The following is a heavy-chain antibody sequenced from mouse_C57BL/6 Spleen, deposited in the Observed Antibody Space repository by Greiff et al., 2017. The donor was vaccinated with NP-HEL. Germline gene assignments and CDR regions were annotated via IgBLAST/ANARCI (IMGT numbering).Heavy chain of an antibody. CDR1: GYTFTSYW. V-gene: IGHV1-59*01. Sequence: QVQLQQPGAELVRPGTSVKLSCKASGYTFTSYWMHWVKQRPGQGLEWIGVIDPSDSYTNYNQKFKGKATLTVDTSSSTAYMQLSSLTSEDSAVYYCARPGSNFDYWGQGTTLTVSS. J-gene: IGHJ2*01. CDR3: ARPGSNFDY. D-gene: IGHD1-1*01. CDR2: IDPSDSYT.